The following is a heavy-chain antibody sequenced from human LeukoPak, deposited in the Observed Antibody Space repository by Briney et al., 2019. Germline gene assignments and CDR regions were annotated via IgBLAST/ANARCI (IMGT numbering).Heavy chain of an antibody. Sequence: SETLSLTCTVSGGSISSYYWSWIRQPPGKGREWIGYIYYSGSTNYNPSLKSRVTISVDTSKNQFSLKLSSVTAADTAVYYCARVAARPYYYYGMDVWGQGTTVTVSS. V-gene: IGHV4-59*01. J-gene: IGHJ6*02. CDR1: GGSISSYY. CDR3: ARVAARPYYYYGMDV. CDR2: IYYSGST. D-gene: IGHD6-6*01.